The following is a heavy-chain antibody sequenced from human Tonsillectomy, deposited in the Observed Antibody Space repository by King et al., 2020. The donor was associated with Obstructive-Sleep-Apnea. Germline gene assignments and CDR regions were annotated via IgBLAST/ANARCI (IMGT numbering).Heavy chain of an antibody. J-gene: IGHJ1*01. D-gene: IGHD6-19*01. Sequence: VQLQESGPGLVKPSGTLSLTCAVSGDSVNSSNWWSWVRQPPEKGLEWIGEIFHTGTTIYNPSLKSRVTMSVDKSKNHFSLELTSVTAADTAVYFCARGIGLYHSDWYAYWGQGTLVTVSS. CDR1: GDSVNSSNW. CDR2: IFHTGTT. CDR3: ARGIGLYHSDWYAY. V-gene: IGHV4-4*02.